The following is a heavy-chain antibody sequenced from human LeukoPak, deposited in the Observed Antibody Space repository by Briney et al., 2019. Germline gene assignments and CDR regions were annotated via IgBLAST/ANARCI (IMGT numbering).Heavy chain of an antibody. CDR1: GYTFTSYY. CDR2: INPSGGST. Sequence: ASVKVSCKACGYTFTSYYMHWVRQAPGQGLEWMGIINPSGGSTSYAQKFQGRVTMTRDTSTSTVYMELSRLRSEDTAVYYCAREVYCSGGSCYYEFDYWGQGTLVTVSS. D-gene: IGHD2-15*01. CDR3: AREVYCSGGSCYYEFDY. J-gene: IGHJ4*02. V-gene: IGHV1-46*01.